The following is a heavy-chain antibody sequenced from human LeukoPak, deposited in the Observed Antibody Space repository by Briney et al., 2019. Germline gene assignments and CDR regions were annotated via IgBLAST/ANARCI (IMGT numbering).Heavy chain of an antibody. CDR2: ISSTSTDI. Sequence: PGGSLRLSCAASGFPFSSYSMNWVRQAPGKGLEWISYISSTSTDIYYVDSVKGRFTISRDNAKNSLYLQMNSLRPEDTSIYYCARRGPYFDYWGQGILVTVSS. D-gene: IGHD3-10*01. CDR1: GFPFSSYS. J-gene: IGHJ4*02. V-gene: IGHV3-21*05. CDR3: ARRGPYFDY.